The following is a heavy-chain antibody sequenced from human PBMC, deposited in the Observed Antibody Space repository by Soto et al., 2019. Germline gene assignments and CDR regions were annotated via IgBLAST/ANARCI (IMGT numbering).Heavy chain of an antibody. V-gene: IGHV1-18*01. Sequence: GASVKVSCKASGYTFTSYGISWVRQAPGQGLEWMGWISAYNGNTNYAQKLQGRVTMTTDTSTSTAYMELRSLRSEDTAVYYCAAEIYLGGNCCHFDYWGQGALVTVSS. CDR3: AAEIYLGGNCCHFDY. CDR1: GYTFTSYG. D-gene: IGHD2-21*02. CDR2: ISAYNGNT. J-gene: IGHJ4*02.